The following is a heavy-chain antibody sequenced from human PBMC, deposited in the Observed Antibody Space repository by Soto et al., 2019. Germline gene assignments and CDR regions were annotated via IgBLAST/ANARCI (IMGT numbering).Heavy chain of an antibody. V-gene: IGHV1-69*08. CDR1: GGTFSSYT. CDR2: IIPILGIA. J-gene: IGHJ5*02. Sequence: QVQLVQSGAEVKKPGSSVKVSCKASGGTFSSYTISWVRQAPGQGLEWMGRIIPILGIANYAQKFQGRVTITADKSTSTAYMELSSLRSEDTAVHYWARDRPPVVVAASWGWFDPWGQGTLVTVSS. D-gene: IGHD2-15*01. CDR3: ARDRPPVVVAASWGWFDP.